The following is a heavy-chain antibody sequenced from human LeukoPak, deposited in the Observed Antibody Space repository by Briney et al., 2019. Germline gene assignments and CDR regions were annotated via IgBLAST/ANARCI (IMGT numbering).Heavy chain of an antibody. Sequence: PGGSLRLSCAASGFTFSSYWMSWVRQAPGKGLEWVANIKQDGSEKYYVDSVKGRFTISRDNAKNSLYLQMNSLRAEDTAVYYCARDPYYGSGSGMDVWGQGTTVTVSS. J-gene: IGHJ6*02. CDR1: GFTFSSYW. CDR2: IKQDGSEK. V-gene: IGHV3-7*01. D-gene: IGHD3-10*01. CDR3: ARDPYYGSGSGMDV.